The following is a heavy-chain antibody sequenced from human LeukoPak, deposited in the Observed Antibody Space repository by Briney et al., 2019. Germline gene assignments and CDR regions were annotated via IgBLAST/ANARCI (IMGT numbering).Heavy chain of an antibody. J-gene: IGHJ6*03. CDR1: GGSISSYY. D-gene: IGHD1-14*01. Sequence: SETLSLTCTVSGGSISSYYWSWIRQPAGKGREWIGRIYTSGSTNYNPSLKSRVTMSVDTSKNQFSLKLSSVTAADTAVYYCARGSLPPPTGYYMDVWGKGTTVTVSS. CDR3: ARGSLPPPTGYYMDV. CDR2: IYTSGST. V-gene: IGHV4-4*07.